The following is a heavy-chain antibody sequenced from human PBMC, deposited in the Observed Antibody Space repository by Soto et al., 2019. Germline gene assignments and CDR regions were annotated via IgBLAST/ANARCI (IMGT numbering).Heavy chain of an antibody. CDR2: ISGSGGST. CDR3: AKDKVQGQQLVQNFDY. Sequence: GGSLRLSCAASGFTFSSYAMSWVRQAPGKGLEWVSAISGSGGSTYYADSVKGRFTISRDNSKNTLYLQMNSLRAEDTAVYYCAKDKVQGQQLVQNFDYWGQGTLVTVSS. D-gene: IGHD6-13*01. J-gene: IGHJ4*02. V-gene: IGHV3-23*01. CDR1: GFTFSSYA.